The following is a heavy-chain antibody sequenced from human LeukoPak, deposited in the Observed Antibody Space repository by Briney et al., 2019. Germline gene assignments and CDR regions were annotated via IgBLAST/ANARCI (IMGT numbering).Heavy chain of an antibody. CDR2: IYSGGST. CDR1: GFTFGTYS. V-gene: IGHV3-66*01. Sequence: GGSLRLSCAASGFTFGTYSMNWVRQAPGKGLEWVSVIYSGGSTYYADSVKGRFTISRDNFKNTLYLQMNSLRAEDTAVYYCARDQGPIFGVVGYWFDPWGQGTLVTVSS. CDR3: ARDQGPIFGVVGYWFDP. D-gene: IGHD3-3*01. J-gene: IGHJ5*02.